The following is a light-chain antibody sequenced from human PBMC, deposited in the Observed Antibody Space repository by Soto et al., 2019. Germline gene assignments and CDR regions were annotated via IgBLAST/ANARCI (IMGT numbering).Light chain of an antibody. V-gene: IGKV3-11*01. CDR2: DAF. Sequence: EIVLTQSPATLSLSPGERATLACRASQSVSSYLAWYQQKPGQAPRLLIYDAFNRATGIPARFSGSGSGTAFTLTISSLEPEDFAVYYCQQRSNWLTFGGGTKVDIK. J-gene: IGKJ4*01. CDR3: QQRSNWLT. CDR1: QSVSSY.